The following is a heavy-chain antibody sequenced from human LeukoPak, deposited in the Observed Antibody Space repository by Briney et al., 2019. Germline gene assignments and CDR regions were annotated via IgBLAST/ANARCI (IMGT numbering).Heavy chain of an antibody. D-gene: IGHD6-13*01. J-gene: IGHJ4*02. CDR3: ARVGSITAAGTIDY. CDR2: ISYDGSNK. CDR1: GFTFNSYA. Sequence: GKSLRLSCAASGFTFNSYAIHWVRQAPGKGLEWAAVISYDGSNKNYADSVKGRFTISRDNAKNSLYLQMNSLRAEDTAVYYCARVGSITAAGTIDYWGQGTLVTVSS. V-gene: IGHV3-30-3*01.